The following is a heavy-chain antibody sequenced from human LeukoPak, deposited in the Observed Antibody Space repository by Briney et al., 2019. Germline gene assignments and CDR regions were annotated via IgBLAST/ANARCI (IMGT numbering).Heavy chain of an antibody. CDR1: GFTFSSYG. Sequence: GGSLRLSCAASGFTFSSYGMHWVRQAPGKGLEWVAVIWYDGSNKYYADSVKGRFTISRDNSKNTLYLQMNSLRAEGTAVYYCARDRGGFNWFDPWGQGTLVTVSS. CDR2: IWYDGSNK. CDR3: ARDRGGFNWFDP. J-gene: IGHJ5*02. D-gene: IGHD3-10*01. V-gene: IGHV3-33*01.